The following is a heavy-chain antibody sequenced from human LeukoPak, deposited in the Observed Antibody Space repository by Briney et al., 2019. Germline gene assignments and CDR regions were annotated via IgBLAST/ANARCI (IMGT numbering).Heavy chain of an antibody. CDR2: INPNSGGT. Sequence: ASVKVSCKASGYTFTGYYMHWVRQAPGQGLEWMGWINPNSGGTNYAQKFQGRVTMTRDTSISTAYMELSRLRSDDTAVYYCARARRDNVVRFDYWGQGTLVTVSS. D-gene: IGHD2-2*01. CDR1: GYTFTGYY. CDR3: ARARRDNVVRFDY. V-gene: IGHV1-2*02. J-gene: IGHJ4*02.